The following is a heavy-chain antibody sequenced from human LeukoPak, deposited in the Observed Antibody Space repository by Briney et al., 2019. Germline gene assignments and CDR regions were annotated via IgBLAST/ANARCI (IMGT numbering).Heavy chain of an antibody. CDR1: GGTFTSYS. D-gene: IGHD3-10*01. CDR2: ISAYNGNT. J-gene: IGHJ5*02. V-gene: IGHV1-18*01. Sequence: AGVKVSFKSSGGTFTSYSTSWVRHAPGQGLEWMGWISAYNGNTNNTQKLQGRVTMTTDTPTSTAYMELRSLRSDDPAVYYCARDRENWFDPWGQGTLVTVSS. CDR3: ARDRENWFDP.